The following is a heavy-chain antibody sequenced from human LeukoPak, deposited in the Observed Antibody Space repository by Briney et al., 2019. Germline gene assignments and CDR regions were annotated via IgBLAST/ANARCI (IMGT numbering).Heavy chain of an antibody. D-gene: IGHD1-7*01. CDR3: ARDAPNRLSNWNYWGNWFDT. CDR2: IYTSRST. J-gene: IGHJ5*02. V-gene: IGHV4-61*02. Sequence: SQTLSLTCTVSGGSISSGSYYWSWIRQPAGKGREWIGRIYTSRSTNYNPSLKSLVTISVDPSNNQFAPKLSSVTAADTAVYYCARDAPNRLSNWNYWGNWFDTWGQGTPVTVSS. CDR1: GGSISSGSYY.